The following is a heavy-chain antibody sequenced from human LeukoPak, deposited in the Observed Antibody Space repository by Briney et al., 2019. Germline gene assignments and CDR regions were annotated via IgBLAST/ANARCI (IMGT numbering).Heavy chain of an antibody. J-gene: IGHJ5*02. CDR3: ARSQWLVRYNWFDP. Sequence: SETLSLTCTVSGYSISSGYYWGWIRQPPGKGLEWIGSIYHSGSTYYNPSLKSRVTISVDTSKNQFSLKLSSVTAADTAVYYCARSQWLVRYNWFDPWGQGTLATVSS. CDR1: GYSISSGYY. D-gene: IGHD6-19*01. V-gene: IGHV4-38-2*02. CDR2: IYHSGST.